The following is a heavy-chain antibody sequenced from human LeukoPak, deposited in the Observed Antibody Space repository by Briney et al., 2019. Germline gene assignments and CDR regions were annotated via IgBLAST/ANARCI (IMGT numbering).Heavy chain of an antibody. J-gene: IGHJ4*02. V-gene: IGHV3-7*01. CDR3: ARPKCGGSCYRTQPYYFDY. CDR2: IKQDGSEK. Sequence: PGGSLRLSCAASGFTISSYWMSWVRQAPGKGLEWVANIKQDGSEKYYVDSVKGRFTISRDNAKNSLYLQMNSLRAEDTAVYYCARPKCGGSCYRTQPYYFDYWGQGTLVTVSS. D-gene: IGHD2-15*01. CDR1: GFTISSYW.